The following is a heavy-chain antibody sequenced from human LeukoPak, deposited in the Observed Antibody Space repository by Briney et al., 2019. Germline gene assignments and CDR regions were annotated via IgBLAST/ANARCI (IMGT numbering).Heavy chain of an antibody. CDR1: GYTFTSYG. Sequence: ASVKVSCKASGYTFTSYGISWVRQAPGQGLEWMGWISAYNGNTNYAQKLQGRVTMTTDTSTSTAYMELRSLRSDDTAVYYCATPYCGGDCYHYYYYGMDVWGQGTTVTVSS. D-gene: IGHD2-21*02. V-gene: IGHV1-18*01. J-gene: IGHJ6*02. CDR3: ATPYCGGDCYHYYYYGMDV. CDR2: ISAYNGNT.